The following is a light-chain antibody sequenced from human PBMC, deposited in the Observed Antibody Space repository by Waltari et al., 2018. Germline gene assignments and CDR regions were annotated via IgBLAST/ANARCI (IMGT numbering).Light chain of an antibody. CDR3: CSYAGSYTLI. V-gene: IGLV2-11*01. Sequence: QSALTQPRSVSGSPGQSVTISCTGTSGDVGGYNFVSWYQHHPGKAPKVLIYDVNEGPSGVPDRFSGSKAGNTASLTISGLQPEDEADYYCCSYAGSYTLIFGGGTKLTVL. CDR2: DVN. CDR1: SGDVGGYNF. J-gene: IGLJ2*01.